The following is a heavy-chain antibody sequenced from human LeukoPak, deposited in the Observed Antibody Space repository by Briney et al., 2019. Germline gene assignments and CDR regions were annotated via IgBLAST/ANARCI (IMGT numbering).Heavy chain of an antibody. CDR2: IYPGDSDT. V-gene: IGHV5-51*01. CDR1: GYSFTSYW. Sequence: GESLKISCKGSGYSFTSYWIDWVRQMPGKGLEWMGIIYPGDSDTRYSPSFQGQVTISVDKPINTAYLQWNNLKASDTAMYYCARRSGYSSGYYYDYWGQGTLVTVSS. J-gene: IGHJ4*02. CDR3: ARRSGYSSGYYYDY. D-gene: IGHD3-22*01.